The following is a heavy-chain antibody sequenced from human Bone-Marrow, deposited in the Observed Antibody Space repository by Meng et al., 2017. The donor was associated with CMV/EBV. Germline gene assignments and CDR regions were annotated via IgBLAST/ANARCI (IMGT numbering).Heavy chain of an antibody. V-gene: IGHV4-59*01. D-gene: IGHD5-24*01. CDR2: VYFSGST. J-gene: IGHJ6*02. CDR1: GGSINPYY. CDR3: ARDDGLTQYYYYGMDV. Sequence: SETLSLTCTVSGGSINPYYWSWIRQPPGKGLEWIGFVYFSGSTNYNPSIKSRATISVDESKNHFSLRLTSVTAADTAVYYCARDDGLTQYYYYGMDVWGQGTTVTGSS.